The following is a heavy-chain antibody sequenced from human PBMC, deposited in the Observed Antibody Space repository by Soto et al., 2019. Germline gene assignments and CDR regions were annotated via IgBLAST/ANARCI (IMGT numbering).Heavy chain of an antibody. D-gene: IGHD6-13*01. V-gene: IGHV1-18*04. CDR1: GYTFTSYC. CDR2: ISAYNGST. CDR3: ARGGQQLVGYYYYYGMDV. Sequence: ASVKVSCKASGYTFTSYCISWVRQAPGQGLEWMGWISAYNGSTNYAQKLQGRVTMTTDTSTSTAYMELRSLRSDDTAVYYCARGGQQLVGYYYYYGMDVWGQGTTVTVSS. J-gene: IGHJ6*02.